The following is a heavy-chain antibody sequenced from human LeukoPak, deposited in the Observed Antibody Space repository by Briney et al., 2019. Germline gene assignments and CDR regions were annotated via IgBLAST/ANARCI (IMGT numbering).Heavy chain of an antibody. CDR2: IKQDGSEK. CDR3: ARCEWHYYHYYMDV. J-gene: IGHJ6*03. CDR1: GFTFSSYW. D-gene: IGHD3-3*01. Sequence: GGSLRLSCAASGFTFSSYWMSWVRQAPGKGLEWVANIKQDGSEKYYVDSVKGRFTISRDNAKNSLFLQMNSLGAEDTAVYYCARCEWHYYHYYMDVWGKGTTVTVSS. V-gene: IGHV3-7*01.